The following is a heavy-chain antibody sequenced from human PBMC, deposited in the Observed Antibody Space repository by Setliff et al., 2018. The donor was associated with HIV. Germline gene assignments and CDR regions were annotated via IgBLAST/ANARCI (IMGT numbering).Heavy chain of an antibody. CDR1: GVSIVTGGFY. Sequence: SETLSLTCSVSGVSIVTGGFYYNWIRHHPGTGLEWIGTVYYTGKTYYNPSLQSRLTMSADTSKNQLYLKINSVTAADTAVYFCARDLHANWHVVDIWGPCTMVT. CDR3: ARDLHANWHVVDI. D-gene: IGHD2-15*01. J-gene: IGHJ3*02. V-gene: IGHV4-31*03. CDR2: VYYTGKT.